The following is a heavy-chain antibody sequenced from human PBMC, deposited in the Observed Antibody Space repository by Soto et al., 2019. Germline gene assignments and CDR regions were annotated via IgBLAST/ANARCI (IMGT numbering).Heavy chain of an antibody. D-gene: IGHD3-10*01. V-gene: IGHV3-11*01. CDR1: GFTFSDYY. CDR2: ISSSGSTI. Sequence: QVQLVESGGGLVKPGGSLRLSCAASGFTFSDYYMSWIRQAPGKGLEWVSYISSSGSTIYYADSVKGRFTISRDNAKNPLYLQMNSQRAEDTAVYYCARVRGYQNYYYYYMDVWGKGTTVTVSS. J-gene: IGHJ6*03. CDR3: ARVRGYQNYYYYYMDV.